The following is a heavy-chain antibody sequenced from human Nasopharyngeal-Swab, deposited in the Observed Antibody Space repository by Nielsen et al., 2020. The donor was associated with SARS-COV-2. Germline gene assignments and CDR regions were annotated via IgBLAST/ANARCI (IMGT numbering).Heavy chain of an antibody. CDR2: IDWDDDK. J-gene: IGHJ6*02. D-gene: IGHD1-1*01. CDR1: GFSLRTSGMC. V-gene: IGHV2-70*01. Sequence: SGPTLVKPTQTLTLTCTFSGFSLRTSGMCVSWIRQPPGKALEWLALIDWDDDKYYSTSLKTRLTISKDTSKNQVVLTMTNMDPVDTATYYCARMPVQLERPGDYYYYGMDVWGQGTTVTVSS. CDR3: ARMPVQLERPGDYYYYGMDV.